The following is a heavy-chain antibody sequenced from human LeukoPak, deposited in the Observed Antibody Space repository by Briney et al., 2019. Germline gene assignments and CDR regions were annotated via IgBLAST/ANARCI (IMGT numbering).Heavy chain of an antibody. J-gene: IGHJ4*02. V-gene: IGHV3-64*03. Sequence: PGGSLRLSCSASGFTFSGYAMHWVRQAPGKGLEYASAIISNGESTYYSDSVKDRFTISRDNSKNTLYLQMSSLRPEDTAVYCCVKSASTWYLFDYWGQGTLVTVSS. CDR2: IISNGEST. CDR3: VKSASTWYLFDY. CDR1: GFTFSGYA. D-gene: IGHD6-13*01.